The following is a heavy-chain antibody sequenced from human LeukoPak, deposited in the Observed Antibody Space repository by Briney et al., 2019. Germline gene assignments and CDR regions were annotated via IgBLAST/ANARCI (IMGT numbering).Heavy chain of an antibody. CDR2: INQDGSEK. CDR3: ATYRQVLLPFES. CDR1: RFTISDSW. Sequence: GGSLRLSCTASRFTISDSWMTWVRQAPGKGLEWVANINQDGSEKYYVASVKGRFTISRENAKNSLYLQMNSLRAEDTAIYYCATYRQVLLPFESWGQGTLVTVSS. J-gene: IGHJ4*02. V-gene: IGHV3-7*03. D-gene: IGHD2-8*02.